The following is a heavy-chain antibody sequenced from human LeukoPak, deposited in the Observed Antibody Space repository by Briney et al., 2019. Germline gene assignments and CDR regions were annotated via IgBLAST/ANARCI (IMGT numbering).Heavy chain of an antibody. CDR3: AKRGVVIRVILVGFHKEAYYFDS. D-gene: IGHD3-10*01. CDR1: GITLSNYG. Sequence: GGSLRLSCAVPGITLSNYGMSWVRQAPGRGLEWVAGISDTGGRTNYADSVKGRFTISRDNPKNILYLQMNSLRAEDTAVYFCAKRGVVIRVILVGFHKEAYYFDSWGQGTTVTVSS. J-gene: IGHJ4*03. V-gene: IGHV3-23*01. CDR2: ISDTGGRT.